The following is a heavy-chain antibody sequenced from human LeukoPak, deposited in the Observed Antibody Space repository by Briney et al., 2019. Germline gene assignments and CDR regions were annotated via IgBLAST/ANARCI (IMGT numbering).Heavy chain of an antibody. CDR3: AKSRGSGSYYPVGYFQH. J-gene: IGHJ1*01. CDR2: ISGSGGST. CDR1: GFTFSSYA. D-gene: IGHD3-10*01. Sequence: GGSLRLSCAASGFTFSSYAMSWVRQAPGKGLEWVSAISGSGGSTYYADSVRGRFTISRDNSKNTLYLQMNSLRAEDTAVYYCAKSRGSGSYYPVGYFQHWGQGTLVAVSS. V-gene: IGHV3-23*01.